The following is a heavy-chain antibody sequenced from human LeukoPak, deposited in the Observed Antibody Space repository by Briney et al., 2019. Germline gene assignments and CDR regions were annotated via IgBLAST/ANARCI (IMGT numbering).Heavy chain of an antibody. V-gene: IGHV3-74*01. J-gene: IGHJ5*02. CDR2: INSDGSFT. CDR3: ARVQVLGTYDWFDP. D-gene: IGHD4/OR15-4a*01. Sequence: GGSLRLSCAASEXIFSNYCVHWVRQAPGKGLGWVSRINSDGSFTSYAGSVKGRFTISRDNAKNTLYLQMNSLRGEDTAIYSCARVQVLGTYDWFDPWGQGILVTVSS. CDR1: EXIFSNYC.